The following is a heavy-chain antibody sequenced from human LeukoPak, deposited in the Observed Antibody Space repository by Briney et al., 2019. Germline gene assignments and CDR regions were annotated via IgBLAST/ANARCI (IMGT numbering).Heavy chain of an antibody. CDR1: GFTFTSYS. Sequence: GGSLRLSCAASGFTFTSYSMNWVRQAPGKGLEWVAVISYDGSNKYYADSVKGRFTISRDNSKNTLYLQMNSLRAEDTAVYYCARGGSGPPDAFDIWGQGTMVTVSS. CDR3: ARGGSGPPDAFDI. D-gene: IGHD2-15*01. V-gene: IGHV3-30-3*01. CDR2: ISYDGSNK. J-gene: IGHJ3*02.